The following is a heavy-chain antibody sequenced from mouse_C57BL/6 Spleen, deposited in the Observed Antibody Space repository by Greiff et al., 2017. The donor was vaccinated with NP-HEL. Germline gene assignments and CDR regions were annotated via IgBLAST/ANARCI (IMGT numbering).Heavy chain of an antibody. Sequence: EVQLVESGGDLVKPGGSLKLSCAASGFTFSSYGMSWVRQTPDKRLEWVATISSGGSYTYYPDSVKGRFTISRDNAKNTLYLQMSSLKSEDTAMYYCAREGITNYYAMDYWGQGTSVTVSS. CDR2: ISSGGSYT. J-gene: IGHJ4*01. CDR1: GFTFSSYG. V-gene: IGHV5-6*01. CDR3: AREGITNYYAMDY. D-gene: IGHD2-4*01.